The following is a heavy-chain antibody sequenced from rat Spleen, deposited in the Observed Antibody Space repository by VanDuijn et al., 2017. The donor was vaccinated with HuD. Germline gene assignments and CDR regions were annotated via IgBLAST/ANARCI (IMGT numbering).Heavy chain of an antibody. D-gene: IGHD5-1*01. Sequence: EVQLVESGGGLVQPGRSMKLSCATSRFTFSAYYMAWVRPAPKKGLEWVASISYEGSSTYYGESVKGRFTVSRDNAKSTLYLQMDSLRSEDTATYYCAKGTGGFAYWGQGTLVTVSS. CDR3: AKGTGGFAY. V-gene: IGHV5-22*01. CDR1: RFTFSAYY. CDR2: ISYEGSST. J-gene: IGHJ3*01.